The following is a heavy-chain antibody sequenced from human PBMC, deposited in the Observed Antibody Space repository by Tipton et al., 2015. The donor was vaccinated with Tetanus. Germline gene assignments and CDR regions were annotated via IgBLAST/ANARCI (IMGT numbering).Heavy chain of an antibody. CDR2: IIPNFGAA. CDR3: ARGKERGTVIYFDY. D-gene: IGHD2-21*01. CDR1: GYTFTNNY. V-gene: IGHV1-69*06. Sequence: QLVQSGAEVKKPGASVKVSCKASGYTFTNNYMHWVRQAPGQGLEWMGGIIPNFGAANYAQQFLARVTITADKSTSTVYMELSRLTSEDTAVYYCARGKERGTVIYFDYWGQGTPVVVSS. J-gene: IGHJ4*02.